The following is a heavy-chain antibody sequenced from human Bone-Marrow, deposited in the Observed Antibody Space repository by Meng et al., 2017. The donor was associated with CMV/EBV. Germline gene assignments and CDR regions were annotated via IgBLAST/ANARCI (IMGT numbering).Heavy chain of an antibody. CDR3: AKRDWSGYYYYFNY. CDR1: GYTFTGYY. CDR2: INPNSGGT. V-gene: IGHV1-2*02. Sequence: ASVKVSCKASGYTFTGYYMHWVRQAPGQGLEWMGWINPNSGGTNYAQKFQGRVTMTRDTSISTAYMELSRLRSDDTAVYYCAKRDWSGYYYYFNYWGKGPRDPVSS. J-gene: IGHJ4*02. D-gene: IGHD3-3*01.